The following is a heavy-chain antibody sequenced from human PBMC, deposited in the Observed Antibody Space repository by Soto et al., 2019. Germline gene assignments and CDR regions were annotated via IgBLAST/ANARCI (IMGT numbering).Heavy chain of an antibody. CDR3: ARVRGYYDSSGPPDY. D-gene: IGHD3-22*01. CDR1: GGTFSSYA. V-gene: IGHV1-69*05. J-gene: IGHJ4*02. CDR2: IIPIFGTA. Sequence: GASVKVSCKASGGTFSSYAISWVRQAPGQGLEWMGGIIPIFGTANYAQKFQGRVTMTRDTSTSTVYMELSSLRSEDTAVYYRARVRGYYDSSGPPDYWGQGTLVTVSS.